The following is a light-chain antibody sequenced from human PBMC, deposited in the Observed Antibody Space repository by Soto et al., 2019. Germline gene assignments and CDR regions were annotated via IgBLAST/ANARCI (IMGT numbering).Light chain of an antibody. CDR2: EAS. CDR1: QSVSNNY. J-gene: IGKJ5*01. CDR3: QQRRNWPIT. Sequence: EIVLTQSPCTLSLSPLERVTLSCMASQSVSNNYLAWYQQKPGQAPRLLIYEASNRATGIPARFSGSGSGADFTLTISSLEPEDFALYYCQQRRNWPITFGQGTRLEIK. V-gene: IGKV3-11*01.